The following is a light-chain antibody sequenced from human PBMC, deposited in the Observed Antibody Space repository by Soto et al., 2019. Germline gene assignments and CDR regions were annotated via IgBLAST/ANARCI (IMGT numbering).Light chain of an antibody. Sequence: DIQMTQSPSTVSAHGGDSVTITCRASQSITTWLDWYQQRPGKAPKLLMYDVSSLQSGVPSRFRGSGSGTEFTLTISSLQPDDFETYYCQHYNSYSEAFGQGTKVDIK. CDR3: QHYNSYSEA. CDR2: DVS. CDR1: QSITTW. V-gene: IGKV1-5*01. J-gene: IGKJ1*01.